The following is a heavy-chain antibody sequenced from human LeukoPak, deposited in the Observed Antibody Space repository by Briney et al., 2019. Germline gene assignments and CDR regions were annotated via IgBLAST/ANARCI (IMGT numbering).Heavy chain of an antibody. D-gene: IGHD3-22*01. V-gene: IGHV4-39*07. CDR2: IYYSGST. Sequence: SETLSLTCTVSGGSISSSSYYWGWIRQPPGKGLEWIGSIYYSGSTYYNPSLKSRVTISVDTSKNQFSLKLSSVTAADTAVYYCAREARRPIYDSSGYYYRYWGQGTLVTVSS. CDR1: GGSISSSSYY. J-gene: IGHJ4*02. CDR3: AREARRPIYDSSGYYYRY.